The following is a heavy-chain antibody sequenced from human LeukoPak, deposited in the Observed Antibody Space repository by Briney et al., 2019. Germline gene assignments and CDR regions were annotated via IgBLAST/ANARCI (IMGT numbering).Heavy chain of an antibody. D-gene: IGHD2-2*01. CDR1: GYTFSSYG. Sequence: ASVKVSCKASGYTFSSYGISWVRQAPGQGLEWMGWISADNGNTNYAQKLQGRVTMTTDTSTSTAYMELRSLRSDDTAVYYCARGPMPPQYFQYWGQGTLVTVSS. CDR2: ISADNGNT. CDR3: ARGPMPPQYFQY. J-gene: IGHJ1*01. V-gene: IGHV1-18*01.